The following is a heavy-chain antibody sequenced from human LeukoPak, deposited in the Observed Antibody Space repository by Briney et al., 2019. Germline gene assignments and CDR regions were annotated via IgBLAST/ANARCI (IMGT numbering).Heavy chain of an antibody. CDR3: ARGGSYLSAFDI. CDR1: GFTVSSNY. V-gene: IGHV3-53*01. Sequence: GGSLRLSCAASGFTVSSNYMSWVRQAPGKGLEWVSIIYSGGSTFYADSVKGRFTISRDNSKNTLYLQMNSLRAEDTAVYYCARGGSYLSAFDIWGQGTMVAVSS. D-gene: IGHD1-26*01. J-gene: IGHJ3*02. CDR2: IYSGGST.